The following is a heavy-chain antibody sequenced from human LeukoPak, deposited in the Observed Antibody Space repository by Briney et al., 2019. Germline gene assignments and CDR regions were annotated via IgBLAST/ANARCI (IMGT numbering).Heavy chain of an antibody. Sequence: SETLSLTCTVSGGSVSSGSYYWSWIRQPPGKGLEWIGYIYYSGSTNYNPSLKSRVTISVDTSKNQFSPKLSSVTAADTAVYYCARASGGVFDPWGQGTLVTVSS. CDR3: ARASGGVFDP. CDR1: GGSVSSGSYY. J-gene: IGHJ5*02. V-gene: IGHV4-61*01. CDR2: IYYSGST. D-gene: IGHD2-8*02.